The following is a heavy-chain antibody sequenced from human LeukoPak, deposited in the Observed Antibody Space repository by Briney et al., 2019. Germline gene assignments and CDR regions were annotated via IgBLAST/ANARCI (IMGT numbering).Heavy chain of an antibody. CDR2: ISGSGGST. CDR3: AKVAMIVVVITTHFDY. Sequence: QPGGSLRLSCAASGFTFSSYAMSWVRQAPGKGLEWVSAISGSGGSTYYADSVKGRFTISRDNSKNTLYLQMNSLRAEDTAVYYCAKVAMIVVVITTHFDYWGQGTLVTVSS. D-gene: IGHD3-22*01. V-gene: IGHV3-23*01. CDR1: GFTFSSYA. J-gene: IGHJ4*02.